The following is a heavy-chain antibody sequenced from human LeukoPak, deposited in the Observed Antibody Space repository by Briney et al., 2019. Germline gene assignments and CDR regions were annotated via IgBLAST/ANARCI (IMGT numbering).Heavy chain of an antibody. V-gene: IGHV4-61*02. CDR1: GGSISSGSYY. CDR3: ARSYGAEGGDDY. Sequence: PSETLSLTCTVSGGSISSGSYYWSWIRQPAGKGLEWIGRIYTSGSTNYNPSLKSRVTISVDTSKNQFSLKLSSVTAADTAVYYCARSYGAEGGDDYWGQGTLVTVSS. CDR2: IYTSGST. D-gene: IGHD4-17*01. J-gene: IGHJ4*02.